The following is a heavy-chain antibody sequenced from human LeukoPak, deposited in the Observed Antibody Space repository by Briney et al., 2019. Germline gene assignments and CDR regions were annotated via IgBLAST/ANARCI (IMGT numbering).Heavy chain of an antibody. V-gene: IGHV1-8*01. CDR3: ARVLPSQYCSSTSCYNRRYNWFDP. Sequence: ASVRVSCKASGYTFTTYDINWVRQTTGQGLEWMGWINPNSGNTGYAQKFQGRVTMTRNTSISTAYMELSSLRSEDTAVYYCARVLPSQYCSSTSCYNRRYNWFDPWGQGTLVTVSS. CDR1: GYTFTTYD. J-gene: IGHJ5*02. CDR2: INPNSGNT. D-gene: IGHD2-2*02.